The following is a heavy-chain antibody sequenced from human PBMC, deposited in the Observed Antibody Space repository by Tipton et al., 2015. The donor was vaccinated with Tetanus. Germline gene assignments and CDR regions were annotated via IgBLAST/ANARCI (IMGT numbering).Heavy chain of an antibody. Sequence: TLSLTCTVSGGSIASQYWSWIRQPAGKGLEWIGRTYIRGTTTYNPSLKSRVTISVDRSNNQYSLELTSVTAADTAVYYCARAPYNSPGKYYFDYWGQGTLVTVSS. V-gene: IGHV4-4*07. CDR2: TYIRGTT. J-gene: IGHJ4*02. CDR1: GGSIASQY. D-gene: IGHD1-1*01. CDR3: ARAPYNSPGKYYFDY.